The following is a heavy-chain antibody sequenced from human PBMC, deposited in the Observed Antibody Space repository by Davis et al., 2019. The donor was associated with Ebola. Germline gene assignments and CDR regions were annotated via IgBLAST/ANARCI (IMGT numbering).Heavy chain of an antibody. J-gene: IGHJ4*02. CDR3: ATNTVSTLFHY. CDR2: ISYDGSNK. D-gene: IGHD4-11*01. CDR1: GFTFSSYA. V-gene: IGHV3-30-3*01. Sequence: GESLKISCAASGFTFSSYAMHWVRQAPGKGLEWVAVISYDGSNKYYADSVKGRFTISRDNSKNTLYLQMNSLRAEDTAVYYCATNTVSTLFHYWGQGTLVTVSS.